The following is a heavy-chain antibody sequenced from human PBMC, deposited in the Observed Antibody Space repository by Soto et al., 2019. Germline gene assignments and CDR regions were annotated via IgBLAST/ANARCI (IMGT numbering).Heavy chain of an antibody. V-gene: IGHV3-53*01. J-gene: IGHJ3*02. Sequence: GGSLRLSCAASGFTVSSNYMSWVRQAPGKGLEWVSVIYSGGSTYCADSVKGRFTISRDNSKNTLYLQMNSLIAEDTAVYYCAREVFYCSGGSCYWDDAFDIWGQGTMVTVPS. CDR2: IYSGGST. CDR3: AREVFYCSGGSCYWDDAFDI. D-gene: IGHD2-15*01. CDR1: GFTVSSNY.